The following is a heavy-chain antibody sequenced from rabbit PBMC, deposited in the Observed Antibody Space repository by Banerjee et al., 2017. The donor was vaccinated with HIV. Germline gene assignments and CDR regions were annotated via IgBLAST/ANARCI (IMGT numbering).Heavy chain of an antibody. CDR1: GFSFSNNSY. J-gene: IGHJ4*01. D-gene: IGHD1-1*01. CDR3: ARGSSGYYYGYYFNL. CDR2: IYAGSSGST. Sequence: QSLEESGGDLVKPGASLTLTCTASGFSFSNNSYMCWVRQAPGKGLEWIACIYAGSSGSTYYASWAKGRFTISKTSSTTVTLQMTSLIAADTATYFCARGSSGYYYGYYFNLWGPGTLVTVS. V-gene: IGHV1S40*01.